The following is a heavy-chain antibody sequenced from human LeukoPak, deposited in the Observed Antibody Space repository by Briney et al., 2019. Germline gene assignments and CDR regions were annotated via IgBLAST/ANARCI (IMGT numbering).Heavy chain of an antibody. CDR2: IYPGESDT. Sequence: GESLKISCKGSGYSFTSYWIGWVRQMPGKGLEWMGIIYPGESDTKYSPSFQGQVSISADKSISTAYLLWGSLKASDTAMYCCARTHSNYMTDYWGQGTLVTVSS. D-gene: IGHD4-11*01. CDR1: GYSFTSYW. CDR3: ARTHSNYMTDY. J-gene: IGHJ4*02. V-gene: IGHV5-51*01.